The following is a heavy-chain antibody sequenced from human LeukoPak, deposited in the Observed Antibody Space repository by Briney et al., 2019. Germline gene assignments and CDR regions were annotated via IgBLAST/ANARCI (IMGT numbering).Heavy chain of an antibody. D-gene: IGHD3-10*01. Sequence: SETLSLTCTVSGGSISSSSYYWGWIRQPPGKGLEWIVSIYYSGSTYYNPSLKSRVTISVDTSKNQFSLKLSSVTAADTAVYYCARPHMVRGGIHWFDPWGQGTLVTVSS. CDR3: ARPHMVRGGIHWFDP. V-gene: IGHV4-39*01. CDR1: GGSISSSSYY. CDR2: IYYSGST. J-gene: IGHJ5*02.